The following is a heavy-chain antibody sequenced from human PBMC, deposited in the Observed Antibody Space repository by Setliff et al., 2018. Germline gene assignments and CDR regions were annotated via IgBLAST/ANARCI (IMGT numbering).Heavy chain of an antibody. J-gene: IGHJ6*03. CDR3: ARASRFGTIVHRGDYYMDV. D-gene: IGHD3-10*01. CDR2: INSNTGNP. Sequence: GASVKVSCKASGYPFTTYAITWMRQAPGQGLEYMGWINSNTGNPTYAQGFTGRFVFSLDTSVSTAYLQISSLKAEDTAVYYCARASRFGTIVHRGDYYMDVWGKGTTVTVS. V-gene: IGHV7-4-1*02. CDR1: GYPFTTYA.